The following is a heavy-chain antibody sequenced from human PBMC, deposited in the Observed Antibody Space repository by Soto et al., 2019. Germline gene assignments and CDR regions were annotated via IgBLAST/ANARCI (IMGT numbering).Heavy chain of an antibody. D-gene: IGHD3-10*01. J-gene: IGHJ6*03. CDR2: INHSGST. CDR1: GGSFSGYY. CDR3: ARGTYYYGSGSYSRATLAV. Sequence: SETLSLTCAVYGGSFSGYYWSWIRQPPGKGLEWIGEINHSGSTNYNPSLKSRITISVDTSKNQFSLKLSSVTAADTAVYYCARGTYYYGSGSYSRATLAVWGKGTTVTVSS. V-gene: IGHV4-34*01.